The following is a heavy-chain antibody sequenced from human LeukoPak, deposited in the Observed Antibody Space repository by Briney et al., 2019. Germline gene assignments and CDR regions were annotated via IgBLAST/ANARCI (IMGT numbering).Heavy chain of an antibody. CDR3: ARKALGYRLGYGDY. Sequence: GGSLRLSCAASGFTFSHSAMSWVRQAPGKGLEWISTISGSGSDTNYADSVRGRLIISRDNSKNTLFLQMNSLRAADTAVYFCARKALGYRLGYGDYWGQGALVTVSS. CDR2: ISGSGSDT. D-gene: IGHD5-12*01. J-gene: IGHJ4*02. CDR1: GFTFSHSA. V-gene: IGHV3-23*01.